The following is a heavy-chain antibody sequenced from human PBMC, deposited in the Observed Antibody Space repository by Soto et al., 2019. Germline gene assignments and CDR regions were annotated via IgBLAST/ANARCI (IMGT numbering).Heavy chain of an antibody. D-gene: IGHD6-6*01. Sequence: SETLSLPCAVSGGSVSSSAHYWSWIRQPPGKGLEWIGNLYYSGRTNYNPSLKSRVTISVDTSKNQFSLKLSSVTAADTAVYYCARELRVARPPFQRWFDPWGQGTLVTVSS. V-gene: IGHV4-61*08. CDR1: GGSVSSSAHY. CDR2: LYYSGRT. J-gene: IGHJ5*02. CDR3: ARELRVARPPFQRWFDP.